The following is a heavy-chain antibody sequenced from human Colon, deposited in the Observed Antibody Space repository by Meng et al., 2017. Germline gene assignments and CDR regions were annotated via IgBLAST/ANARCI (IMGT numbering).Heavy chain of an antibody. CDR3: ASDRIAVTGTGGAFDV. D-gene: IGHD6-19*01. V-gene: IGHV4-61*02. Sequence: SETLSLTCNVSGASISSGIYFWSWIRQPAGKGLEWIGRIYTSGTTHYNPSLESRVTMSMDTSTNQFSLRLTSVTAADTAIYFCASDRIAVTGTGGAFDVWGQGTMVTVSS. CDR1: GASISSGIYF. CDR2: IYTSGTT. J-gene: IGHJ3*01.